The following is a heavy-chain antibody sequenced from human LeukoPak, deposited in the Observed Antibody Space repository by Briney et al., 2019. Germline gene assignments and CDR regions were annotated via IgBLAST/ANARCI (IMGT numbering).Heavy chain of an antibody. D-gene: IGHD5-24*01. V-gene: IGHV4-39*01. J-gene: IGHJ5*02. CDR3: ARHAPGRWLQLYNWFDP. CDR1: GGSISSSSYY. Sequence: KASETLSLTCTVSGGSISSSSYYWGWIRQPPGKGLEWIGSIYYSGSTYYNPSLKSRVTISVDTSKNQFSLKLSSVTAADTAVYYCARHAPGRWLQLYNWFDPWGQGTLVTVSS. CDR2: IYYSGST.